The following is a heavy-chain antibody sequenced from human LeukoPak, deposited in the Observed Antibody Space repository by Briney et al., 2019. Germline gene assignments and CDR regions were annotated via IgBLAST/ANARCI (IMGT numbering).Heavy chain of an antibody. V-gene: IGHV3-30*03. CDR1: GFTFSSYG. D-gene: IGHD6-13*01. CDR2: ISYDGSNK. CDR3: AREIAAAGYYYYYYGMDV. Sequence: AGGSLKLSCAASGFTFSSYGMHWVRQAPGKGLEWVAVISYDGSNKYYADSVKGRFTISRDNSKNTLYLQMNSLRAEDTAVYYCAREIAAAGYYYYYYGMDVWGKGTTVTVSS. J-gene: IGHJ6*04.